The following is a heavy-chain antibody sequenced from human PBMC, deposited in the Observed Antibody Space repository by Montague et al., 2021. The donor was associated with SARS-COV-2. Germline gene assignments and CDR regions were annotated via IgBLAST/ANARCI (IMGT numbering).Heavy chain of an antibody. D-gene: IGHD3-3*01. Sequence: SETLSLTCAVHGGSFSGYYWSWIRQPPGKGLEWIGEINHSGSTNYNPSLKSRVTISVDTSKNQFSLKLSSVTAADTAVYYCARVAESTYYDFWSGYLRFYYFDYWGQGTLVTVSS. CDR2: INHSGST. V-gene: IGHV4-34*01. CDR1: GGSFSGYY. CDR3: ARVAESTYYDFWSGYLRFYYFDY. J-gene: IGHJ4*02.